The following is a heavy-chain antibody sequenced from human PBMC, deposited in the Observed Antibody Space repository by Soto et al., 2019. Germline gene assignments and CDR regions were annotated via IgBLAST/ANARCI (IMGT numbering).Heavy chain of an antibody. CDR2: INAGNGNT. Sequence: GASVKVSCKASGYTFTSYAMHWVRQAPGQRLEWMGWINAGNGNTKYSQKFQGRVTITRDTSASTAYMELSSLRSEDTAVYYCAIVATISRWFDPWGQGTLVTVSS. CDR3: AIVATISRWFDP. V-gene: IGHV1-3*01. J-gene: IGHJ5*02. D-gene: IGHD5-12*01. CDR1: GYTFTSYA.